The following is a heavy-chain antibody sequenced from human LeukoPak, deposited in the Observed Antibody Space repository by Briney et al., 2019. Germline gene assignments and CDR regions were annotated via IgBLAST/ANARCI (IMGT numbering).Heavy chain of an antibody. D-gene: IGHD5-18*01. V-gene: IGHV3-23*01. CDR1: GFTFSSYA. Sequence: GGSLRLSCAASGFTFSSYAMSLVRQAPGKGLEWVSAISGSGGSTYYADSVKRRFTISRDNSKNTLYLQMNSLRAEDTAVYYCAKEGYSYGSYYLDYWGQGTLVTVSS. CDR2: ISGSGGST. J-gene: IGHJ4*02. CDR3: AKEGYSYGSYYLDY.